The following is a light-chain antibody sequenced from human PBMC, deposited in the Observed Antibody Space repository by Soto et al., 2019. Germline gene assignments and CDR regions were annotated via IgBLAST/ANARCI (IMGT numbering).Light chain of an antibody. V-gene: IGKV1-5*03. CDR2: QAS. CDR3: QQHNNYWT. CDR1: QGVSSW. J-gene: IGKJ1*01. Sequence: DIQMTQSPSTLSASVGDRVTITCRASQGVSSWLAWYQQKPGKAPKLLVYQASRLESGVPSRFSGSGSGTEFTLTISSLQSDDFATYYCQQHNNYWTFGQGTKVDIK.